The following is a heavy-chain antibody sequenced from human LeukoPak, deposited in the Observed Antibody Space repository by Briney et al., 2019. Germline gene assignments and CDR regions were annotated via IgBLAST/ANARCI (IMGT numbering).Heavy chain of an antibody. Sequence: GGSLRLSCAASGFTVSNNYMIWVRPAPGKGLEWVSVIYSGGSTYYADSVKGRFTISRDNSKNTLYLQMNSLRAEDTAVYYCARLSYYDSSGYYPDYWGQGTLVTVSS. J-gene: IGHJ4*02. CDR3: ARLSYYDSSGYYPDY. D-gene: IGHD3-22*01. V-gene: IGHV3-53*01. CDR2: IYSGGST. CDR1: GFTVSNNY.